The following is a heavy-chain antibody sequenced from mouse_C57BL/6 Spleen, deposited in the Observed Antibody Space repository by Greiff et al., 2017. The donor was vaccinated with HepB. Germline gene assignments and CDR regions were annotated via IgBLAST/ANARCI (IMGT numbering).Heavy chain of an antibody. V-gene: IGHV5-17*01. D-gene: IGHD4-1*01. CDR1: GFTFSDYG. CDR3: AKLGGGAFDY. J-gene: IGHJ2*01. Sequence: EVKLMESGGGLVKPGGSLKLSCAASGFTFSDYGMHWVRQAPEKGLEWVAYISSGSSTIYYADTVKGRFTISRDNAKNTLFLQMTSLRSEDTAMYYCAKLGGGAFDYWGQGTTLTVSS. CDR2: ISSGSSTI.